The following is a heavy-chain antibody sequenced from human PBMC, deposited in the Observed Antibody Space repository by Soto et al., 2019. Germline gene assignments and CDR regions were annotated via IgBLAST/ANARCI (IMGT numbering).Heavy chain of an antibody. D-gene: IGHD6-13*01. J-gene: IGHJ6*01. V-gene: IGHV1-69*01. CDR2: IIPIVGTA. Sequence: QVQLVQSGAEVKKPGSSVKVSCKASGGTFSSYAISWVRQAPGQGLEWMGGIIPIVGTANYAQKCQGRVTITADESTSTAYMELSSLRAEDTGVYYCARVPGIAAAGTPPRYYYYGMDVW. CDR3: ARVPGIAAAGTPPRYYYYGMDV. CDR1: GGTFSSYA.